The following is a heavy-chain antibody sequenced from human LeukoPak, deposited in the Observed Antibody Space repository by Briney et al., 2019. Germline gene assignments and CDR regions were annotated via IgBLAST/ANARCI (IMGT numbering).Heavy chain of an antibody. V-gene: IGHV1-2*02. CDR1: GDTFTGYY. Sequence: ASVKVSCKASGDTFTGYYMHWVRQAPGQGLEWMGWINPNSGGTNYAQKFQGRVTMTRDTSISTAYMELSRLRSDDTAVYYCARVARAAAGTNWFDPWGQGTLVTVSS. D-gene: IGHD6-13*01. J-gene: IGHJ5*02. CDR3: ARVARAAAGTNWFDP. CDR2: INPNSGGT.